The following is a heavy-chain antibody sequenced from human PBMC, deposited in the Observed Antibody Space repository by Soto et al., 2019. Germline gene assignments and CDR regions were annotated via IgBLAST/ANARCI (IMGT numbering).Heavy chain of an antibody. V-gene: IGHV4-39*01. J-gene: IGHJ4*02. CDR2: IYYSGST. CDR1: GGSVSSTSHY. CDR3: ARHTDTSNWYLLHDY. Sequence: EILYRTYGVSGGSVSSTSHYWGWIREPPGKGLEWVGNIYYSGSTYYNPSLKSGVTISVYTSKNQFYLKLYSVAAADTAVYYCARHTDTSNWYLLHDYSGQASLLPVSS. D-gene: IGHD6-13*01.